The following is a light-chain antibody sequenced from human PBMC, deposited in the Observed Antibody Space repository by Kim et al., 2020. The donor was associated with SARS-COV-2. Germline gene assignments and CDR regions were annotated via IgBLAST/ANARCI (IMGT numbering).Light chain of an antibody. CDR3: QTWGTGIRV. CDR1: SGHSSYD. CDR2: LNSDGSH. J-gene: IGLJ3*02. Sequence: QLVLTQSPSASASLGASVKLTCTLSSGHSSYDIAWHQQRPEKGPRYLMKLNSDGSHSKGDGIPDRFSGSSSGAERYLTISSLQSEDEADCYCQTWGTGIRVFGGGTQLTVL. V-gene: IGLV4-69*01.